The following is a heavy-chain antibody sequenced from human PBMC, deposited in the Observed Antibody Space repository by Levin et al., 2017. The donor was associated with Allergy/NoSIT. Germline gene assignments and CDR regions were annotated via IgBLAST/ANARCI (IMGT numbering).Heavy chain of an antibody. CDR2: ISGSGGNT. CDR1: GFTFSSYA. V-gene: IGHV3-23*01. Sequence: GESLKISCAASGFTFSSYAMSWVRQAPGKGLEWISAISGSGGNTHYADSVKGRFAISRDNSKNTLWLQMNSLRAEDTAVYFCARVRGAYYFDYWGQGTLVTVSS. D-gene: IGHD1-26*01. J-gene: IGHJ4*02. CDR3: ARVRGAYYFDY.